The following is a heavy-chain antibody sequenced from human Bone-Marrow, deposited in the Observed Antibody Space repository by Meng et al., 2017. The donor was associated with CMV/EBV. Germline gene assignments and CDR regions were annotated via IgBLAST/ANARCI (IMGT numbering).Heavy chain of an antibody. CDR1: GFTFSSYS. D-gene: IGHD6-6*01. V-gene: IGHV3-48*01. Sequence: GESLKISCAASGFTFSSYSMNWVRQAPGKGLEWVSYISSSSSTIYYADSVKGRFTISRDNAKNTLYLQMKSLRVEDTAVYYCAKDIVAARHHFDYWGQGALVTVSS. CDR3: AKDIVAARHHFDY. CDR2: ISSSSSTI. J-gene: IGHJ4*02.